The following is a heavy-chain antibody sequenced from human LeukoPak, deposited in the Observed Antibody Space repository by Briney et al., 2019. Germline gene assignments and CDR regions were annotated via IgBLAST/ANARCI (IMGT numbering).Heavy chain of an antibody. V-gene: IGHV3-23*01. D-gene: IGHD5-12*01. Sequence: PGGTLRLSCAASGFTFSSYGMSWVRQAPGKGLEWVSAISGSGGSTYYADSVKGRFTISRDNSKNTLYLQMNSLRAEDTAVYYCAKSGYSGYDYWFDYWGQGTLVTVSS. CDR1: GFTFSSYG. CDR2: ISGSGGST. J-gene: IGHJ4*02. CDR3: AKSGYSGYDYWFDY.